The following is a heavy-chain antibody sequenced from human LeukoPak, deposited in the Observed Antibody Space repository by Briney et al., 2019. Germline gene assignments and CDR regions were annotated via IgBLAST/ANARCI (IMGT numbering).Heavy chain of an antibody. CDR3: ARRPSLLTGKFWFDP. V-gene: IGHV4-39*01. D-gene: IGHD7-27*01. CDR2: IYYSGST. J-gene: IGHJ5*02. Sequence: NPSETLSLTCTVSGGSISSSSYYWGWIRQPPGKGLEWIGSIYYSGSTYYNPSLKSRVTISVDTSKNQFSLKLSSVTAADTAVYYCARRPSLLTGKFWFDPWGQGTLVTVSS. CDR1: GGSISSSSYY.